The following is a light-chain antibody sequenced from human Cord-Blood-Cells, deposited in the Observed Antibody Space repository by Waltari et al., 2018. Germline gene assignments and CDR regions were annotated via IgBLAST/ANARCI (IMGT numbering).Light chain of an antibody. V-gene: IGLV2-14*01. CDR2: VIS. J-gene: IGLJ2*01. Sequence: QSALTQPASVSGSPGQSITIPCTRTSSDVGGYNYVSWYQQHPGKAPKLMIYVISNRPSGVSNRFSGSKSGNTASLTISGLQAEDEADYYCSSYTSSSTLVFGGGTKLTVL. CDR3: SSYTSSSTLV. CDR1: SSDVGGYNY.